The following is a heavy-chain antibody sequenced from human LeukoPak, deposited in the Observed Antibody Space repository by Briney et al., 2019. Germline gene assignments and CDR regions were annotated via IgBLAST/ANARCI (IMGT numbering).Heavy chain of an antibody. J-gene: IGHJ4*02. D-gene: IGHD3-9*01. V-gene: IGHV3-21*01. CDR2: ISSSSSYI. Sequence: GGSLRLSCAASGFTFSSYSMNWVRQAPGKGLEWVSSISSSSSYIYYADSVKGRFTISRDNAKNSLYLQMNSLRAKDTAVYYCARDLGPRYFDWSRTFDYWGQGTLVTVSS. CDR3: ARDLGPRYFDWSRTFDY. CDR1: GFTFSSYS.